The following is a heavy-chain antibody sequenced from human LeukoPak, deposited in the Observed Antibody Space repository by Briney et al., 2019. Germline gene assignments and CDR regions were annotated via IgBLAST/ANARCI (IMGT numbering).Heavy chain of an antibody. CDR2: IYYSGST. V-gene: IGHV4-61*08. Sequence: PSETLSLTCAVSGGSISSGGYSWSWIRQPPGKGLEWIGYIYYSGSTNYNPSLKSRVTISVDTSKNQFSLKLSSVTAADTAVYYCARNFGSYYDCWGQGTLVTVSS. CDR3: ARNFGSYYDC. CDR1: GGSISSGGYS. D-gene: IGHD1-26*01. J-gene: IGHJ4*02.